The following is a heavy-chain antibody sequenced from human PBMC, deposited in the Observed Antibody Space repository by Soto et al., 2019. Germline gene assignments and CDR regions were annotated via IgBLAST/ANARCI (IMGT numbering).Heavy chain of an antibody. J-gene: IGHJ4*02. CDR2: ISAHNGNT. Sequence: QVHLVQSGAEVKKPGASVKVSCKGSGYIFTTYGITWVRQAPGLGLEWMGWISAHNGNTNYAQKLQGRVTVTRDTSTSTAYMELRNLRSDDTAVYYCARGRYGDYWGQGALVTVSP. D-gene: IGHD1-1*01. CDR1: GYIFTTYG. CDR3: ARGRYGDY. V-gene: IGHV1-18*01.